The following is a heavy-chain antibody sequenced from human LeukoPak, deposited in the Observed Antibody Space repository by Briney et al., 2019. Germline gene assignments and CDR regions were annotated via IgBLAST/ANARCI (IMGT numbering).Heavy chain of an antibody. Sequence: ASVSVSCKASGYTFTHYYIHWVRQAPGQRLEWLGWINSNLGGTNYVQKFHGRVTTTSETSINTAYMKLRSARSDDTAGYYCARDHGDDAFDIWGLGTMVTVSS. D-gene: IGHD3-3*01. V-gene: IGHV1-2*02. CDR3: ARDHGDDAFDI. J-gene: IGHJ3*02. CDR1: GYTFTHYY. CDR2: INSNLGGT.